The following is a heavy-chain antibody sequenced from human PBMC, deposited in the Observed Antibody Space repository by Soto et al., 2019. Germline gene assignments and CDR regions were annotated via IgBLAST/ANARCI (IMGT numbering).Heavy chain of an antibody. CDR1: GDSISGGASF. J-gene: IGHJ5*02. CDR2: VYYSGSS. Sequence: KTSETLSLTCTVSGDSISGGASFWSWIRQPPGKGLEWVANVYYSGSSCYNPSLKSRLTISVDTTKNQFSLQLKSMTAADTAVYYCAKLSCTSSTCYFPGWFDPWGQGTLVTVSS. V-gene: IGHV4-31*03. CDR3: AKLSCTSSTCYFPGWFDP. D-gene: IGHD2-2*01.